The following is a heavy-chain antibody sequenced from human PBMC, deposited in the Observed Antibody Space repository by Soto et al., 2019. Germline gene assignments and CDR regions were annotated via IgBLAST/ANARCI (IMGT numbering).Heavy chain of an antibody. CDR3: ARKGGYCSSTSCPYAFDI. CDR1: GFTVSSNY. D-gene: IGHD2-2*01. J-gene: IGHJ3*02. CDR2: IYSGGST. V-gene: IGHV3-53*01. Sequence: EVQLVESGGGLIQPGGSLRLSCAASGFTVSSNYMSWVRQAPGKGLEWVSVIYSGGSTYYADSVKGRFTISRDNSKNTLYLQMNSLRAEDTAVYYCARKGGYCSSTSCPYAFDIWGQGTMFTVSS.